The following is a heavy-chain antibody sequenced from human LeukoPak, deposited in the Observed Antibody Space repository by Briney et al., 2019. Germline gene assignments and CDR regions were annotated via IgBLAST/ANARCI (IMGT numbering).Heavy chain of an antibody. CDR1: VGSLSVSSYY. D-gene: IGHD6-13*01. Sequence: TLSLTCTVSVGSLSVSSYYWGWIRQPPGKGLGLIGSIYYSGSTNYNHSLNSRITKSVDTSKNQISRKLSSVTAADTAVYYCATDRLSLMAAAGVDALDMWGQGTMVTVSS. J-gene: IGHJ3*02. CDR2: IYYSGST. CDR3: ATDRLSLMAAAGVDALDM. V-gene: IGHV4-39*07.